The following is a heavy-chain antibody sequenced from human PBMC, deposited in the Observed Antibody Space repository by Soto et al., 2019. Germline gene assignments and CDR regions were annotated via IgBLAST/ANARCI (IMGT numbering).Heavy chain of an antibody. V-gene: IGHV3-23*01. CDR3: AKGGAVAGNYYYMDV. D-gene: IGHD6-19*01. Sequence: EVQLLESGGGLVQPGGSLRLSCAASGFTFSSYAMSWVRQAPGKGLEWVSAISGSGGSTYYADSVKGRFTISRDNSKNTLYLQMNRLRAEDTAVYYCAKGGAVAGNYYYMDVWGKGTTVTVSS. J-gene: IGHJ6*03. CDR1: GFTFSSYA. CDR2: ISGSGGST.